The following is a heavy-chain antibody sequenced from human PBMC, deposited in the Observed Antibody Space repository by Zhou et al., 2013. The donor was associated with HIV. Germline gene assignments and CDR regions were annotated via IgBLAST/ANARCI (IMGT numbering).Heavy chain of an antibody. CDR1: GFTFNTYP. CDR3: ARDDGQGSVLDY. Sequence: EVQLVESGGGLVQPGGSLRLSCAASGFTFNTYPMHWVRQAPGKGLEFVSAVSSDGTRTYYGNSVKGRFTISRDNSKNTLYLEMGSLRPEDMAVYYCARDDGQGSVLDYWGQGTLVTVSS. CDR2: VSSDGTRT. D-gene: IGHD3-10*01. J-gene: IGHJ4*02. V-gene: IGHV3-64*01.